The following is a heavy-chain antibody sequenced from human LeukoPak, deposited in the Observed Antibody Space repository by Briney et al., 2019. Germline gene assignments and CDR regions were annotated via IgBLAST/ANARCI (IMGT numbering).Heavy chain of an antibody. CDR3: ARAVTAKWELYFDY. Sequence: SETLSLTCTVSGGSISSYYWSWVRQPPGKGLEWIGYIYYSGSTNYNPSLKSRVTISVDTSKNQFSLKLSSVTAADTAVYYCARAVTAKWELYFDYWGQGTLVTVSS. D-gene: IGHD1-26*01. V-gene: IGHV4-59*01. CDR1: GGSISSYY. CDR2: IYYSGST. J-gene: IGHJ4*02.